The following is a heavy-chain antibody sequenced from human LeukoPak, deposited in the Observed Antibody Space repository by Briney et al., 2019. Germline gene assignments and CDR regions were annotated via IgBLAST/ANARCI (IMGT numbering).Heavy chain of an antibody. D-gene: IGHD2-15*01. Sequence: PSQTLSLTCAVSGGSIRSGDKSWSWIRQPPGEGLVWIGYIYHSGKTYYNPSLQSRVTISVDKSKNQFSLILSSVTAADTAVYFCARLGGYCSRGTCYSDKVFDSWGQGTLVTVSS. CDR1: GGSIRSGDKS. J-gene: IGHJ4*02. CDR2: IYHSGKT. V-gene: IGHV4-30-2*01. CDR3: ARLGGYCSRGTCYSDKVFDS.